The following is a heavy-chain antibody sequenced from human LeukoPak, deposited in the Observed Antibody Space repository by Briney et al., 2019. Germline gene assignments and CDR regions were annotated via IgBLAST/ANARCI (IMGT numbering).Heavy chain of an antibody. D-gene: IGHD5-18*01. CDR1: GFTFSSSG. V-gene: IGHV3-33*01. CDR2: IWYDGSNK. J-gene: IGHJ4*02. CDR3: TRGNGYSYGYLDY. Sequence: GGSLRLSCAASGFTFSSSGMHWVRQAPGKGLEWVAVIWYDGSNKYYVDSVKGRFTISRDNSKNTLYLQMNTLRAEDTAVYYCTRGNGYSYGYLDYWGQGTLVTVSS.